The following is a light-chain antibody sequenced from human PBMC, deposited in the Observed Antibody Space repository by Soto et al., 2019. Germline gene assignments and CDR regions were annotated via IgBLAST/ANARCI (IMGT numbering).Light chain of an antibody. Sequence: LTQSPSSLSASVGDRVTITCRASQGIATYLAWYQQKPGQAPNLLIYAASTLQSGVPSRFSGGGSGTDFTLTISSLQPEDFATYYCQQLNSYPLTFGGGTKVEL. J-gene: IGKJ4*01. CDR2: AAS. CDR3: QQLNSYPLT. V-gene: IGKV1-9*01. CDR1: QGIATY.